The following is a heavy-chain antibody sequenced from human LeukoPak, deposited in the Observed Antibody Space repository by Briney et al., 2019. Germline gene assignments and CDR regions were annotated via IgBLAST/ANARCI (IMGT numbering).Heavy chain of an antibody. D-gene: IGHD4-17*01. J-gene: IGHJ3*02. CDR1: GFTFDDYA. CDR3: AKLGYRDSGDLSGSVAFDI. V-gene: IGHV3-9*01. CDR2: ISWNSGSI. Sequence: GRSLRLSCAASGFTFDDYAMHWVRQAPGKGLEWVSGISWNSGSISYADSVKGRFTISRDNSKNTLYLQMNSLRAEDTAVYYCAKLGYRDSGDLSGSVAFDIWGQETMVTVSS.